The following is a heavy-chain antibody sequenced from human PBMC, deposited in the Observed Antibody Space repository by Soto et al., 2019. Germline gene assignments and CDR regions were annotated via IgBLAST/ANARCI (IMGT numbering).Heavy chain of an antibody. V-gene: IGHV4-4*02. CDR2: IFHDGSA. D-gene: IGHD2-2*01. J-gene: IGHJ4*02. CDR1: GGINY. Sequence: QVQLQEPGPGLVKPSGTLSLTCTASGGINYYSWVRQPPGKGLEWIGQIFHDGSAKYSPSLQSRVTISVDKSKNQISLNLPSLTAADTAVYYCAQHRGYALHSWGQGALVVVSS. CDR3: AQHRGYALHS.